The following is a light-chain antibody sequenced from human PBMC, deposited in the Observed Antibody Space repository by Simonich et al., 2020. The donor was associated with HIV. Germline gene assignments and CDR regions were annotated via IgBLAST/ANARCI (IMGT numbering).Light chain of an antibody. J-gene: IGKJ5*01. CDR1: QSLSSS. CDR3: QQRSNWIT. V-gene: IGKV3-11*01. Sequence: IVMTQSPATLSVSPGEIATLSCRARQSLSSSLAWYQQKPGQAPRLLIYDASTRATGIPASFSGRGSWTDFTLTISGLEPEDFVVYYCQQRSNWITFGQGTRLEIK. CDR2: DAS.